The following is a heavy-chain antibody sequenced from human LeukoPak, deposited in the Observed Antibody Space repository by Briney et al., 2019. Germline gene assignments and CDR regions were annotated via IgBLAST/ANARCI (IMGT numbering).Heavy chain of an antibody. CDR3: ARGPTVTTFNAFDI. J-gene: IGHJ3*02. CDR2: ISSTGTYT. Sequence: PGGSLRLSCVASGFTCSDYGIYWVRQAPGKGLEHVSAISSTGTYTYYANSVRGRFTISRDNSKNTLYLQMGSLRAEDMAVYYCARGPTVTTFNAFDIWGQGTMVTVSS. D-gene: IGHD4-17*01. CDR1: GFTCSDYG. V-gene: IGHV3-64*01.